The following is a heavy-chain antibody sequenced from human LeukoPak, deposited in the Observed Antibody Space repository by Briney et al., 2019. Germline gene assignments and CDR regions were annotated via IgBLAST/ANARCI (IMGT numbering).Heavy chain of an antibody. Sequence: ASVKVSCKASGFTFTSSAVQWVRQARGQRLEWIGWIVVGSGNTNYAQKFQERVTITRDMSTSTACMELSSLRSEDTAVYYCAADKNFGEVGYWGQGTLVTVSS. CDR3: AADKNFGEVGY. D-gene: IGHD4-17*01. J-gene: IGHJ4*02. CDR1: GFTFTSSA. V-gene: IGHV1-58*01. CDR2: IVVGSGNT.